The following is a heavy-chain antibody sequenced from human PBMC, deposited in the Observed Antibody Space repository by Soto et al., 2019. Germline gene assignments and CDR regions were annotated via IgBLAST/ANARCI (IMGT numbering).Heavy chain of an antibody. CDR1: GFTFSSHA. Sequence: GGSLSLSCTASGFTFSSHAMTWVRQAPGKGLEWVSGLSDSGGSIYYADSVKGRFTIFRDNSMNTLYLQMNTLRAEDTAVYYCAKVSSSWYAGFFDLWGQGTLVTVSS. J-gene: IGHJ4*02. CDR2: LSDSGGSI. V-gene: IGHV3-23*01. CDR3: AKVSSSWYAGFFDL. D-gene: IGHD6-13*01.